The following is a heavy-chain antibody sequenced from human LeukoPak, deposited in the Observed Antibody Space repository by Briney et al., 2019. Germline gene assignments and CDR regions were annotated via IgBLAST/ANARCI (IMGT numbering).Heavy chain of an antibody. V-gene: IGHV3-23*01. CDR2: ISGSGGST. Sequence: GGSLRLSCAASGLTFSSYAMSWVRQAPGKGLEWVSAISGSGGSTYYADSVKGRFTISRDNSKNTLYLQMNSLRAEDTAVYYCAKADLIAARLGYFDYWGQGTLVTVSS. CDR1: GLTFSSYA. CDR3: AKADLIAARLGYFDY. D-gene: IGHD6-6*01. J-gene: IGHJ4*02.